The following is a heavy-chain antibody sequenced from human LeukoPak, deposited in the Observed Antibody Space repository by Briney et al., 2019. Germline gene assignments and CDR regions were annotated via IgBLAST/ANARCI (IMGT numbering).Heavy chain of an antibody. CDR3: ARAVRGVMEPNWFDP. CDR1: GYSISSGYY. D-gene: IGHD3-10*01. J-gene: IGHJ5*02. CDR2: IYHSGST. V-gene: IGHV4-38-2*01. Sequence: PSETLSLTCAVSGYSISSGYYWGWIRQPPGQGLGWIGNIYHSGSTYYNPSLKSRVTISVDTSKNQFSLKLSSVTAADTAVYYCARAVRGVMEPNWFDPWGQGTLVTVSS.